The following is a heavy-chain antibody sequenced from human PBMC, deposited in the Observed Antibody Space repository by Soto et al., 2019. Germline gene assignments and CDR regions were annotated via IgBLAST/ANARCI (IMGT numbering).Heavy chain of an antibody. J-gene: IGHJ6*02. D-gene: IGHD6-19*01. CDR3: ATGGSGWYRVYYYGMDV. Sequence: GASVKVSCKVSGYTLTELSMHWVRQAPGKGLEWMGGFDPEDGETIYAQKFQGRVTMTEDTSTDTAYMELSSLRSEDTAVYYRATGGSGWYRVYYYGMDVWGQGTTVTVYS. CDR2: FDPEDGET. CDR1: GYTLTELS. V-gene: IGHV1-24*01.